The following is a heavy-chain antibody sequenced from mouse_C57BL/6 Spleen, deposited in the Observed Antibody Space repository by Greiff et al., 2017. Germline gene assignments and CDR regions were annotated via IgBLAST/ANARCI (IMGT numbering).Heavy chain of an antibody. V-gene: IGHV14-4*01. Sequence: VQLKESGAELVRPGASVKLSCTASGFNIKDDYMHWVKQRPEQGLEWIGWIDPENGDTEYASKFQGKATITADTSSNTAYLQLSSLTSEDTAVYYCTTGGYYFAWFAYWGQGTLVTVSA. CDR3: TTGGYYFAWFAY. J-gene: IGHJ3*01. CDR1: GFNIKDDY. CDR2: IDPENGDT. D-gene: IGHD2-3*01.